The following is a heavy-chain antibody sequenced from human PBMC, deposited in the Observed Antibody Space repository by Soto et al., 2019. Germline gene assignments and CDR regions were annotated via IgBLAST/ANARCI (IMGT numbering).Heavy chain of an antibody. CDR3: ARATYGDYYFDY. V-gene: IGHV4-34*01. J-gene: IGHJ4*02. D-gene: IGHD4-17*01. CDR1: GGSFSGYY. Sequence: SETLSLTCAVYGGSFSGYYWSWIRQSPGKGLEWIGEINHSGGSNYNPSLKRRVTISVDTSKNQLSLNLNSVTAADTAVYYCARATYGDYYFDYWGQGTLVTVSS. CDR2: INHSGGS.